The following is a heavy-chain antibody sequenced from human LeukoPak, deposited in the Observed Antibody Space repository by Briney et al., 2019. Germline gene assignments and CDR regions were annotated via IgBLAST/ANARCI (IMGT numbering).Heavy chain of an antibody. CDR3: ARGDDSGYYDYFDY. V-gene: IGHV3-53*01. J-gene: IGHJ4*02. CDR1: GFTVDSNY. D-gene: IGHD3-22*01. Sequence: GGSLRLSCAASGFTVDSNYLSWVRQAPGKGLEWVSTIYTGGNTYYAASVKGRFTISRDFSKSTVFLHMNSLRAEDTAMYYCARGDDSGYYDYFDYWGQGALVTVSS. CDR2: IYTGGNT.